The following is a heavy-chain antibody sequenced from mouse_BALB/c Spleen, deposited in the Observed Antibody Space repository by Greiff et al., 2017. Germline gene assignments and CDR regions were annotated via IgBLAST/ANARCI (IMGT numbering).Heavy chain of an antibody. D-gene: IGHD2-4*01. V-gene: IGHV5-12-2*01. CDR2: ISNGGGST. Sequence: EVQVVESGGGLVQPGGSLKLSCAASGFTFSSYTMSWVRQTPEKRLEWVAYISNGGGSTYYPDTVKGRFTIPRDNAKNTLYLQMSSLKSEDTAMYYCARRHYDDGGGDAMDYWGQGTSVTVSS. CDR3: ARRHYDDGGGDAMDY. CDR1: GFTFSSYT. J-gene: IGHJ4*01.